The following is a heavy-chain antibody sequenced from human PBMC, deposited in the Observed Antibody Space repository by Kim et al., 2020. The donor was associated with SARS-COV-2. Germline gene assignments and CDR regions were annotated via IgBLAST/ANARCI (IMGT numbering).Heavy chain of an antibody. Sequence: GGSLRLSCAASGFTFSSYWMHWVRQAPGKGLVWVSRINSDGSSTTYADSVKGRFTISRDNAKNTLYLQMNTLRVDDTAVYYCARGWYYADYWGQGTLVTVSS. J-gene: IGHJ4*02. CDR3: ARGWYYADY. CDR1: GFTFSSYW. V-gene: IGHV3-74*01. CDR2: INSDGSST. D-gene: IGHD6-19*01.